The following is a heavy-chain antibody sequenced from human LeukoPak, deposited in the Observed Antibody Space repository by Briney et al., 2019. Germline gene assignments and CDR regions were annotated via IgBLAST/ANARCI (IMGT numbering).Heavy chain of an antibody. V-gene: IGHV4-31*03. Sequence: SETLSLTCTVSGDSISSGGYYWSWIRQHPGKGLEWIGYIYHSGSTYYNPSLKSRLTISVDTSKNQFSLKLSSVTAADTAVYFCARVSRSSWYYYWGQGTLVTVPS. CDR3: ARVSRSSWYYY. D-gene: IGHD6-13*01. J-gene: IGHJ4*02. CDR2: IYHSGST. CDR1: GDSISSGGYY.